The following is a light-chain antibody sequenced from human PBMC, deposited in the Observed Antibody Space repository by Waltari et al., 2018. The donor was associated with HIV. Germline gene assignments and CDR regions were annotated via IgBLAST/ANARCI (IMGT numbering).Light chain of an antibody. V-gene: IGLV2-14*03. CDR3: GSYTTTSTLGV. J-gene: IGLJ2*01. CDR1: SSAVGAYDF. Sequence: QSALTQPAAVSGPPGQSITISCIGSSSAVGAYDFVSWYQHHPGKAPKLLIYDLTHRPSGISARFSGSKSGNTASLTISGLQADDEADYYCGSYTTTSTLGVFGGGTKLTVL. CDR2: DLT.